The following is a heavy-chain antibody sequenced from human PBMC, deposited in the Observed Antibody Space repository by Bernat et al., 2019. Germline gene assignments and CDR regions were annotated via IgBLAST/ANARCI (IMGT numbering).Heavy chain of an antibody. CDR2: IYHSGST. D-gene: IGHD4-17*01. Sequence: QLQLQESGSGLVKPSQNLSLTCAVSGGSISSGGYSWSWIRQPPGKGLEWIGYIYHSGSTYYNPSLKSRVTISVDRSKNQFSLKLSSVTAADTAVYYCARDFYGDPGYGMDVWGQGTTVTVSS. J-gene: IGHJ6*02. V-gene: IGHV4-30-2*01. CDR1: GGSISSGGYS. CDR3: ARDFYGDPGYGMDV.